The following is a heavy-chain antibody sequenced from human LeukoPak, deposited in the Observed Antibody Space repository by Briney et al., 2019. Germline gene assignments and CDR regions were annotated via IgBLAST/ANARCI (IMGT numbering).Heavy chain of an antibody. Sequence: GRSLRLSCAASGFTFDDYAMHWVRQAPGKGLEWVSGISWNSGSIGYADSMKGRFTISRDNAKNSLYLQMNSLRAEDTALYYCAKDSYYGSGSYLFHFDYWGQGTLVTVSS. V-gene: IGHV3-9*01. CDR1: GFTFDDYA. CDR2: ISWNSGSI. J-gene: IGHJ4*02. D-gene: IGHD3-10*01. CDR3: AKDSYYGSGSYLFHFDY.